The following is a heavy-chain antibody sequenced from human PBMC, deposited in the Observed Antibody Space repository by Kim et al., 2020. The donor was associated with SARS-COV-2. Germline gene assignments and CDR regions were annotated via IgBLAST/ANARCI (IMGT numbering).Heavy chain of an antibody. CDR3: ARVLRTSRYNWFDT. J-gene: IGHJ5*02. V-gene: IGHV4-59*01. CDR2: IYYSGST. D-gene: IGHD1-1*01. Sequence: SETLSLTCTVSGGSISSYYWSWIRQPPGKGLEWIGYIYYSGSTNYNPSLKSRVTISVDTSKNQFSLKMSSVTAADTAVYYCARVLRTSRYNWFDTWGQGTLLTV. CDR1: GGSISSYY.